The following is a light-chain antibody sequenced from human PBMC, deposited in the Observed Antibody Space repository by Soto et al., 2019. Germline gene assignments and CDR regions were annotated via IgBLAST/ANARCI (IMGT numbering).Light chain of an antibody. CDR1: QDISSY. CDR3: QQCSTYPLT. Sequence: AIRMTQSPSSLSASTGDRVTITCRASQDISSYLAWYQQKPGKAPHLLIYDASTLQTGVPSRFSGRGSGTEFTLTISSLQPDDFATYYCQQCSTYPLTFGGGTKVDIK. V-gene: IGKV1-8*01. CDR2: DAS. J-gene: IGKJ4*01.